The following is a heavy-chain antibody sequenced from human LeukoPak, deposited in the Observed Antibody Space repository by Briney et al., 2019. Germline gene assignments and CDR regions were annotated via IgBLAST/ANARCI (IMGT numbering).Heavy chain of an antibody. Sequence: PSETLSLTCTVSGGSISRSSHYWGWIRQPPGKGLEWIANIYYSGNTYYNPSLKSRVTISVDRSKNQFSLKLSSVTAADTAVYYCARYGVNSSKFDYWGQGTLVTVSS. CDR3: ARYGVNSSKFDY. CDR2: IYYSGNT. J-gene: IGHJ4*02. V-gene: IGHV4-39*07. D-gene: IGHD4-23*01. CDR1: GGSISRSSHY.